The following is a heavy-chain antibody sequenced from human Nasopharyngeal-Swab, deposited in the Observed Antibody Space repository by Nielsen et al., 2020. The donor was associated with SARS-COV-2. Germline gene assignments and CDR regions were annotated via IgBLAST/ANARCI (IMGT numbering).Heavy chain of an antibody. V-gene: IGHV2-5*02. J-gene: IGHJ4*02. CDR1: AFSLSTTGTG. CDR2: IYWDDDK. D-gene: IGHD1-26*01. CDR3: AHSGGRVGTTDFDY. Sequence: SGPTLVKPTQARTLTCTFSAFSLSTTGTGVGWVRQPPGKGLEWLALIYWDDDKRYNPSLKSRLTITKDTSNDQVILTMTNMDPVDTATYYCAHSGGRVGTTDFDYWGQGTLVSVSS.